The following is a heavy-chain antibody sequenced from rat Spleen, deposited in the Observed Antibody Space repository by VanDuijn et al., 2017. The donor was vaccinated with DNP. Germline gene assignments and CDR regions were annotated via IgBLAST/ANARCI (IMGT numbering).Heavy chain of an antibody. D-gene: IGHD1-3*01. Sequence: QVQLKESGPGLVQPSQTLSLTCTVSGFSLTSYNVHWVRQPPGKGLEWIAAISSVGSTYYNSALKSRLSISRDTSKSQVFLKMDSVQTEERAMYFCARSYGLGYWGQGVLVTVSS. CDR1: GFSLTSYN. CDR3: ARSYGLGY. V-gene: IGHV2-6*01. CDR2: ISSVGST. J-gene: IGHJ2*01.